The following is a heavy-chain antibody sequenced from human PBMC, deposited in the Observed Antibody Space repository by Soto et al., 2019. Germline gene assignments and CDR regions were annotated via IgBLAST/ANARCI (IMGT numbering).Heavy chain of an antibody. J-gene: IGHJ3*02. V-gene: IGHV4-30-4*01. CDR3: ARSIPYSSSSLDAFDI. CDR2: IYYSGST. CDR1: GGSISSGDYY. D-gene: IGHD6-6*01. Sequence: PSETLSLTCTVSGGSISSGDYYWSWIRQPPGKGLEWIGYIYYSGSTYYNPSLRSRVTISVDTSKNQFSLKLSSVTAADTAVYYCARSIPYSSSSLDAFDIWGQGTMVTVSS.